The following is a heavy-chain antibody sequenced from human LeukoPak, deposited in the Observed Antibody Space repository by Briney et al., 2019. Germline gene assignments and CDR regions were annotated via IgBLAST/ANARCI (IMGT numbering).Heavy chain of an antibody. D-gene: IGHD3-22*01. Sequence: SESLSLTCTDSGGSISCYYWSWIRLPARNGLAWIGRIYTSGGTNYNPSLKSRVTMSVDTSKNQFSLKLSSVTAAGTAVYYCARSPYYYDSSGYPDWGQGTLVTVSS. V-gene: IGHV4-4*07. CDR1: GGSISCYY. J-gene: IGHJ4*02. CDR2: IYTSGGT. CDR3: ARSPYYYDSSGYPD.